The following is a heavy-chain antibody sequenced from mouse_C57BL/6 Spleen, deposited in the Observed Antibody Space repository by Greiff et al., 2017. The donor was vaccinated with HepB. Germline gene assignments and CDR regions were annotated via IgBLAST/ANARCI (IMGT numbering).Heavy chain of an antibody. J-gene: IGHJ4*01. CDR2: IDPSDSYT. CDR1: GYTFTSYW. Sequence: QVQLQQPGAELVMPGASVKLSCKASGYTFTSYWMHWVKQRPGQGLEWIGEIDPSDSYTNYNQKFKGKSTLTVDKSSSTAYMQLSSLTSEDSAVYYCARWGNYSAMDYWGQGTSVTVCS. CDR3: ARWGNYSAMDY. V-gene: IGHV1-69*01. D-gene: IGHD2-1*01.